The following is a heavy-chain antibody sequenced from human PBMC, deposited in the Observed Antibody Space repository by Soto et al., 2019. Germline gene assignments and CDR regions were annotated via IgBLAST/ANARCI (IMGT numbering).Heavy chain of an antibody. V-gene: IGHV3-30*03. J-gene: IGHJ1*01. D-gene: IGHD3-22*01. CDR3: AREDESSGYAGTFHH. CDR2: ISHDEGNK. CDR1: GFTFSSYG. Sequence: GGSLRLSCTASGFTFSSYGMHWVRQAPGKGLEWVAVISHDEGNKVYTDSVKGRFAISRDISKNTVFLQMDSLKPEDTAVYFCAREDESSGYAGTFHHWGQRTLVTVSS.